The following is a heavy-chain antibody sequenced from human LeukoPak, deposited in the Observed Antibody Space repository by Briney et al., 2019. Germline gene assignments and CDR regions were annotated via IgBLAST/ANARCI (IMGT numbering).Heavy chain of an antibody. V-gene: IGHV4-4*09. D-gene: IGHD3-3*01. CDR3: ARHGSIFGVVSYYYYMDV. J-gene: IGHJ6*03. Sequence: SETLSLTCTVSGGSISSYYWSWIRQPPGKGLEWIGYIYTSGSTNYNPSLKSRVTISVDTSKNQFSLKQSSVTAADTAVYYCARHGSIFGVVSYYYYMDVWGKGTMVTVSS. CDR1: GGSISSYY. CDR2: IYTSGST.